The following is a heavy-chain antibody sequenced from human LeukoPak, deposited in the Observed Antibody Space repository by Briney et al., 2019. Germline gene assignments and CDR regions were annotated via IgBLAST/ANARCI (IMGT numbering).Heavy chain of an antibody. Sequence: GGSLRLSCAASGFTVSSNYMSWVRQAPGKGLEWVSVIYSGGSTYYADSVKGRFTISRDDSKNTLYLQMNSLRAEDTAVYYCARVAVAGNKVHYYYYMDVWGKGTTVTISS. D-gene: IGHD6-19*01. CDR3: ARVAVAGNKVHYYYYMDV. J-gene: IGHJ6*03. CDR2: IYSGGST. CDR1: GFTVSSNY. V-gene: IGHV3-53*01.